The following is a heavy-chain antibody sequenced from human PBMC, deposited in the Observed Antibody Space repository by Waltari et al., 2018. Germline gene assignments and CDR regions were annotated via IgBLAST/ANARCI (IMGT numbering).Heavy chain of an antibody. Sequence: EVQLEQSGAEVKQPGESLKISCNGSGYSFATYWIGWVRQMPGKGLEWMGVIYPGDSNTKYSLSFQGQVTISADTSISTAYLQWSSLKASETAIYFCARQNIHSYGYGYFDFWGQETLVTVSS. V-gene: IGHV5-51*01. D-gene: IGHD5-18*01. CDR2: IYPGDSNT. CDR1: GYSFATYW. CDR3: ARQNIHSYGYGYFDF. J-gene: IGHJ4*02.